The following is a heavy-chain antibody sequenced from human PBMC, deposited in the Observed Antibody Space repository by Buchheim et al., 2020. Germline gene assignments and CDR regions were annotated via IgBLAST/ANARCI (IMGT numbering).Heavy chain of an antibody. V-gene: IGHV3-30-3*01. J-gene: IGHJ4*02. Sequence: QVQLVESGGGVVQPGRSLRLSCAASGFTFNNYAMHWVRQAPGKGLEWVAVISYDGSNKYYADSVKGRFTISRDNSKNTLSLQMNSLRAEDTAVYSCARGGGYYLGGDFDYWGQGTL. CDR3: ARGGGYYLGGDFDY. CDR1: GFTFNNYA. D-gene: IGHD3-22*01. CDR2: ISYDGSNK.